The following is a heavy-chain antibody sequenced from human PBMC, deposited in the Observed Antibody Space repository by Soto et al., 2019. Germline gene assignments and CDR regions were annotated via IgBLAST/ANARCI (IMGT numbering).Heavy chain of an antibody. J-gene: IGHJ4*02. V-gene: IGHV4-59*01. CDR3: ARGGNRYSNVAAGGGGFDY. D-gene: IGHD5-12*01. CDR1: GASISSSY. Sequence: QMHLQESGPGLVKPSETLSLTCTVSGASISSSYWSWIRQSPERGLEWIAYVYHTGATNYNPSINNRVTISLDTSKGQFSLNLTSLTTADTAVYVCARGGNRYSNVAAGGGGFDYWGQGSLVTVSS. CDR2: VYHTGAT.